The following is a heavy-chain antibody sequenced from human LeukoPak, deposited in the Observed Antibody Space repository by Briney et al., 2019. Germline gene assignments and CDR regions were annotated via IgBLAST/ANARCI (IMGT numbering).Heavy chain of an antibody. CDR3: ARESSSSLDY. Sequence: GGSLRLSCAASGFTFSTYWIHWVRQAPGKGLVWVSRINRDGTITTYADSVEGRFTISRDNAKNTLYLQMNSLRVEDTAVYYCARESSSSLDYWGQGTLVTVSS. D-gene: IGHD6-13*01. J-gene: IGHJ4*02. CDR1: GFTFSTYW. V-gene: IGHV3-74*01. CDR2: INRDGTIT.